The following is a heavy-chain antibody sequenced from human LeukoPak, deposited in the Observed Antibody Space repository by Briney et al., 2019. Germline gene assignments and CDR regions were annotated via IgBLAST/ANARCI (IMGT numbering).Heavy chain of an antibody. V-gene: IGHV1-2*06. Sequence: ASVKVSCKASGYTFTGYYMHWVRQAPGQGREWMGRIDPNSGGTNYAQKFQGRVAMTRDTSISTAFMELSRLRSDDAAVYYCARELKYYGSGSYYIYWGQGTLVTVSS. J-gene: IGHJ4*02. CDR1: GYTFTGYY. D-gene: IGHD3-10*01. CDR2: IDPNSGGT. CDR3: ARELKYYGSGSYYIY.